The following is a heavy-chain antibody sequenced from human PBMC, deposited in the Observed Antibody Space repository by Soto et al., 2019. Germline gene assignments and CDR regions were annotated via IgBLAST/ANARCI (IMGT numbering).Heavy chain of an antibody. D-gene: IGHD3-10*01. CDR1: GYTFNNYD. Sequence: ASVKVSCKASGYTFNNYDIHWVRQAPGHGLEWMGWMNPNSGNTGYAQNFRGRVTMTQNTAIGTAYMELSSLRSDDTATYYCTRAYGAETFDFWGQGTRVTVSS. CDR2: MNPNSGNT. J-gene: IGHJ5*01. V-gene: IGHV1-8*02. CDR3: TRAYGAETFDF.